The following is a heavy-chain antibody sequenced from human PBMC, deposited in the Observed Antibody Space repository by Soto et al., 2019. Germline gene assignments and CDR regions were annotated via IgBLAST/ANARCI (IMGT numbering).Heavy chain of an antibody. CDR1: GGSISSGGYY. D-gene: IGHD5-18*01. Sequence: SETLSLTCTVSGGSISSGGYYWSWIRQHPGKGLEWIGYIYYSGSTYYNPSLKSRVTISVDTSESQFSLKLSSVTAADTAVYYCARLQLWSLDYWGQGTLVTVSS. J-gene: IGHJ4*02. CDR2: IYYSGST. V-gene: IGHV4-31*03. CDR3: ARLQLWSLDY.